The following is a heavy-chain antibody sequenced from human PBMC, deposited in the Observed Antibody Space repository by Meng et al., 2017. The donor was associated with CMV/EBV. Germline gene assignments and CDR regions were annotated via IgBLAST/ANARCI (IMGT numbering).Heavy chain of an antibody. J-gene: IGHJ4*02. Sequence: GESLKISCAASGFRFSAYGMHWVRQAPGKGLEWVTFIRYDGSNTYYADSVKGRFTISRDNSRNRLSLQMNSLRPEDTAVYYCARGASGTYFFDSWGQGTLVTVSS. V-gene: IGHV3-30*02. D-gene: IGHD1-26*01. CDR2: IRYDGSNT. CDR1: GFRFSAYG. CDR3: ARGASGTYFFDS.